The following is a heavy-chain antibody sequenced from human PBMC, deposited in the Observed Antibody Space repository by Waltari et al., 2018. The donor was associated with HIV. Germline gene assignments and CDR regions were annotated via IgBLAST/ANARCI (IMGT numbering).Heavy chain of an antibody. D-gene: IGHD1-7*01. J-gene: IGHJ4*02. CDR2: TYYRFKWDN. CDR3: ARDQGGTYYFDS. CDR1: GDSVSSNSAA. Sequence: QVQLQQSGPGLVKPSQTLSLTCAISGDSVSSNSAAWSWIRQSPSRGLEWLARTYYRFKWDNDDAVSLKSRITINADTTKNQFSLQLNSLTPEDTAVYYCARDQGGTYYFDSWGQGTLVIVSS. V-gene: IGHV6-1*01.